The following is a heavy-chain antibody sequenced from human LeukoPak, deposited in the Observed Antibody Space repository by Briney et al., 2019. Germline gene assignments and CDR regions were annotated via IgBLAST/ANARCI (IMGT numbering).Heavy chain of an antibody. CDR3: ARDPDSGYDRQYFDY. CDR2: INWNGGST. D-gene: IGHD5-12*01. CDR1: AFTFSSYE. Sequence: PGGSLRLSCAASAFTFSSYEMNWVRQAPGKGLEWVSGINWNGGSTGYADSVKGRFTISRDNAKNSLYLQMNSLRAEDTALYYCARDPDSGYDRQYFDYWGQGTLVAVSS. J-gene: IGHJ4*02. V-gene: IGHV3-20*04.